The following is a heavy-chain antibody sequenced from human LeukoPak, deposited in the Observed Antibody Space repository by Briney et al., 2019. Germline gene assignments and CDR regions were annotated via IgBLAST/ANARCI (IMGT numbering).Heavy chain of an antibody. D-gene: IGHD3-22*01. J-gene: IGHJ4*02. CDR3: AKQRSSYYDSSDY. CDR1: GFTFSNYA. V-gene: IGHV3-23*01. Sequence: GSLRLSCAASGFTFSNYAISWVSQAPGKGLEWVSVISASGATTYNADSVKGRFTISRDNSENTLYLQMNSLRADDAAVYYCAKQRSSYYDSSDYWGQGTLVTVSS. CDR2: ISASGATT.